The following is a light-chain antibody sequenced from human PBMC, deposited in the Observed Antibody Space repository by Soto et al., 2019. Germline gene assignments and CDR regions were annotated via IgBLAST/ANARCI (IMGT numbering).Light chain of an antibody. CDR1: SSDVGSYNL. J-gene: IGLJ2*01. Sequence: QSALTQPASVSGSPGQSITISCIGTSSDVGSYNLVSWYQQHPGKAPKVLIYEVSERPSGVSNRFSGSKSGNTASLIISGLQAEDEAEYYCCSYAGSRTHVLFGGGTQLTVL. CDR2: EVS. V-gene: IGLV2-23*02. CDR3: CSYAGSRTHVL.